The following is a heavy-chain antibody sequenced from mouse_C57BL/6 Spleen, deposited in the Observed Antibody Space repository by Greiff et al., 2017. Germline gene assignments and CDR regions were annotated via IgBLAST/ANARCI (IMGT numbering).Heavy chain of an antibody. J-gene: IGHJ4*01. V-gene: IGHV1-52*01. CDR3: ARRRGNSDGAMDY. Sequence: QVQLKQPGAELVRPGSSVKLSCKASGYTFTSYWMHWVKQRPIQGLEWIGNIDPSDSDTHYNQKFKDKATLTVDKSSSTAYMQLSSLTSEDAAVYYCARRRGNSDGAMDYWGQGTSVTVSS. CDR1: GYTFTSYW. D-gene: IGHD2-1*01. CDR2: IDPSDSDT.